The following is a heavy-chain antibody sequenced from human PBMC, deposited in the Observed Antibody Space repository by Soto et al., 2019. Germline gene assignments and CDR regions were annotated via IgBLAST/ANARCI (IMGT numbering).Heavy chain of an antibody. CDR3: ARGGYCSGGSCYPNDAFDI. J-gene: IGHJ3*02. D-gene: IGHD2-15*01. V-gene: IGHV4-30-2*01. CDR2: IYHSGST. Sequence: SETLSVTCAVSGGSISSGGYSWSWIRQAPGKGLEWIGYIYHSGSTYYNPSLKSRVTISVDRSKNQFSLKLSSVTAADTAVYYCARGGYCSGGSCYPNDAFDIWGQGTMVTVSS. CDR1: GGSISSGGYS.